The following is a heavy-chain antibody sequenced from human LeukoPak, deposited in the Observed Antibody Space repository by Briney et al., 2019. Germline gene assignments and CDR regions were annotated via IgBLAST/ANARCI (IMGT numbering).Heavy chain of an antibody. D-gene: IGHD2-8*02. J-gene: IGHJ4*02. CDR3: ARGGTGAFDY. CDR2: ISSTSAYT. CDR1: GFPFTSGFTFSDYY. Sequence: GGSLRLSCAASGFPFTSGFTFSDYYMSWTRQAPGKGLEWVSYISSTSAYTSYADSVKGRFTISRDNANNSLFLQMNGLRAEDTAIYYCARGGTGAFDYWGQGTLVTVSS. V-gene: IGHV3-11*06.